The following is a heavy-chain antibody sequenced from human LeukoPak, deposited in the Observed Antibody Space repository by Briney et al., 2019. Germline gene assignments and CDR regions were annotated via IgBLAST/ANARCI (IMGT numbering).Heavy chain of an antibody. J-gene: IGHJ5*02. Sequence: GSLRLSCAASGFTFSSYAMSWVRQAPGKGLEWVSAISGSGGSTYYADSVKGRFTISRDNSKNTLYLQMNSLRAEDTAVYYCAKDLRVVPAASRFDPWGQGTLVTVSS. CDR3: AKDLRVVPAASRFDP. D-gene: IGHD2-2*01. CDR1: GFTFSSYA. CDR2: ISGSGGST. V-gene: IGHV3-23*01.